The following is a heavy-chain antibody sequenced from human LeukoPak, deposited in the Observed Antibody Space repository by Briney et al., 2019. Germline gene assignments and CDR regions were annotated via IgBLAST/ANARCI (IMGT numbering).Heavy chain of an antibody. D-gene: IGHD6-19*01. J-gene: IGHJ4*02. CDR1: GFTVISNS. CDR2: IYSGGNT. V-gene: IGHV3-53*05. Sequence: GGSLRLSCTVSGFTVISNSWSWVRQAPGKGLEWVSFIYSGGNTHYSDSVKGRFTISRDNSKNTLYLQMNSLRAEDTAVYYCAREEGKWLVPIPDYWGQGTLVTVSS. CDR3: AREEGKWLVPIPDY.